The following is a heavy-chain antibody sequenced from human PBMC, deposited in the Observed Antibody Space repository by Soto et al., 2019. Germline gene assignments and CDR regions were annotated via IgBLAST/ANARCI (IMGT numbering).Heavy chain of an antibody. J-gene: IGHJ4*02. CDR1: GGSVSNSNYY. D-gene: IGHD2-8*01. Sequence: LSLTCTVSGGSVSNSNYYWGWIRQSPGKGLEWIGSVYYRGRSYSKSSVKSRVTISVDTSKNQFSLNLNSVTASDTAVYFCVSQRTSVLTQAYFDYWGPGALVTVSS. CDR2: VYYRGRS. CDR3: VSQRTSVLTQAYFDY. V-gene: IGHV4-39*01.